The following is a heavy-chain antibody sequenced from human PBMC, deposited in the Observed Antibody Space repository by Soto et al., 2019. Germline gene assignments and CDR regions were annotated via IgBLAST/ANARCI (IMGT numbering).Heavy chain of an antibody. CDR3: TTDGNFDWSQNFDY. V-gene: IGHV3-15*01. D-gene: IGHD3-9*01. Sequence: GRSQRLSCAVSGFTFSNAWMSWIRQAPGKGLEWVGRIKSKTDGGTTDYAAPVKGRFTISRDDSKNTLYLQMNSLKTEDTAVYYCTTDGNFDWSQNFDYWGQGTLVTVS. CDR2: IKSKTDGGTT. CDR1: GFTFSNAW. J-gene: IGHJ4*02.